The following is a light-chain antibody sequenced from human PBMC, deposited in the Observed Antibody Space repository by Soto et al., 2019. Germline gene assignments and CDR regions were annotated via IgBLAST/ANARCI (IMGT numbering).Light chain of an antibody. CDR3: QQFNSYSVYT. CDR1: QSISSW. CDR2: KAS. V-gene: IGKV1-5*03. Sequence: DIQMTQSPSTLSATVADRVTITCRASQSISSWLAWYQQKPGKAPKLLIYKASSLESGVPSRFSGSGSGTEFTLTISSLQPDDFATYYCQQFNSYSVYTFGQGTKLEIK. J-gene: IGKJ2*01.